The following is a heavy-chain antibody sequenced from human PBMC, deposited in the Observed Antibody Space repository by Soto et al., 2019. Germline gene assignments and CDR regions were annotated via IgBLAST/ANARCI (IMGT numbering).Heavy chain of an antibody. Sequence: EVQLLESGGGFVQPGGSLRLSCAVSGFTFNIYAMTWVRQPPGKGLDWVASINAGGSSAVYAGSVKGRFTISRDNSKNTLFLQTNSLRAEDSAVYYCATPIGKEHCRGGACFSGGDYWGQGTLVTVSS. CDR2: INAGGSSA. CDR3: ATPIGKEHCRGGACFSGGDY. D-gene: IGHD2-15*01. J-gene: IGHJ4*02. CDR1: GFTFNIYA. V-gene: IGHV3-23*01.